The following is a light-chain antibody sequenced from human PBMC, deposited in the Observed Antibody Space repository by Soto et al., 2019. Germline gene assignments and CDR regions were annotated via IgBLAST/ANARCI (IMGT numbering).Light chain of an antibody. Sequence: EIVLPQSPATLSLSPGERATLSCRASQSVSSNYLVWYQQKPGQAPRLLIYGASSRATGIPDRFSGSGSGTDFTLTISRLEPEDFAVYYCQQYGSSPITFGQGTRLEIK. J-gene: IGKJ5*01. CDR2: GAS. CDR3: QQYGSSPIT. CDR1: QSVSSNY. V-gene: IGKV3-20*01.